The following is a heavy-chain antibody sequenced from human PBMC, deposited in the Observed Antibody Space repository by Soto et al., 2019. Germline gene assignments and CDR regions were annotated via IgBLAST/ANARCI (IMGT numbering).Heavy chain of an antibody. J-gene: IGHJ6*02. Sequence: GGSLRLSCAASGLTFSQYWMHWVRQAPGQGLVWVSRISDDGTITDYADSVKGRFTVSRDNARNTHSLQMNSLRSEDTAVYFCATAVDYDFWSGTTHYGMDVWGPGTTLTVSS. CDR1: GLTFSQYW. CDR2: ISDDGTIT. V-gene: IGHV3-74*01. CDR3: ATAVDYDFWSGTTHYGMDV. D-gene: IGHD3-3*01.